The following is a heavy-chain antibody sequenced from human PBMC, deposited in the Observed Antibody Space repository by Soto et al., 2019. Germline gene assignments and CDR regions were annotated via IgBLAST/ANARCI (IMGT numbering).Heavy chain of an antibody. CDR1: GFTFSNFG. CDR2: IWYDGSEK. V-gene: IGHV3-33*01. D-gene: IGHD3-10*01. Sequence: PGGSLRLSCAASGFTFSNFGMHWVRQAPGKGLEWVAVIWYDGSEKYYADSVKGRFTISRDNSKSALYLQMNSLRAEDTAVYYCVREYSYASGGLDVWGQGTTVTVSS. J-gene: IGHJ6*02. CDR3: VREYSYASGGLDV.